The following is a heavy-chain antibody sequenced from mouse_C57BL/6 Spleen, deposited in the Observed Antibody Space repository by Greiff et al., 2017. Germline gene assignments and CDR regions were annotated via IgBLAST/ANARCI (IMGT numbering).Heavy chain of an antibody. CDR3: ARRGDYGDFDY. V-gene: IGHV1-52*01. CDR2: IDPSDSET. CDR1: GYTFTSYW. D-gene: IGHD2-4*01. J-gene: IGHJ2*01. Sequence: QVQLQQPGAELVRPGSSVKLSCKASGYTFTSYWMHWVKQRPIQGLEWIGNIDPSDSETHYNQKFKDKATLTVDKSSSTAYMPLSGLTSGDSAVYYCARRGDYGDFDYWGQGTTLTVSS.